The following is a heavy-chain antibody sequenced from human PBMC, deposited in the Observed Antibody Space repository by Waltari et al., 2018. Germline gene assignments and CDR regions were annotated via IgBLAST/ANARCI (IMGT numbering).Heavy chain of an antibody. CDR3: ARVVREVITAASYFEL. J-gene: IGHJ4*02. V-gene: IGHV4-39*07. CDR2: IYYRGST. Sequence: QLQLQESGPGLVKPSETLSLTCTVSGDSISRSDYYWGLVRQPPGKGLEWSGNIYYRGSTFHNPSLRSRVTMSVDTSKNQFSLKLTSVTAADTAVYFCARVVREVITAASYFELWGQGSLVTVSS. CDR1: GDSISRSDYY. D-gene: IGHD2-15*01.